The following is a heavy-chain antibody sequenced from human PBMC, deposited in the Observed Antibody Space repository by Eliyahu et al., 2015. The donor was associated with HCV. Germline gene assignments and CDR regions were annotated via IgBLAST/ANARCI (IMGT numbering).Heavy chain of an antibody. CDR2: ISGSGGST. D-gene: IGHD2-8*01. J-gene: IGHJ4*02. CDR3: AKPLMVYATLYYFDY. V-gene: IGHV3-23*01. Sequence: EVQLLESGGGLVQPGGSLRLSCVASGFTFSSYAMSWVRXAPGKGLEWVSAISGSGGSTYYADSVKGRFTISRDNSKNTLYLQMNSLRAEDTAVYYCAKPLMVYATLYYFDYWGQGTLVTVSS. CDR1: GFTFSSYA.